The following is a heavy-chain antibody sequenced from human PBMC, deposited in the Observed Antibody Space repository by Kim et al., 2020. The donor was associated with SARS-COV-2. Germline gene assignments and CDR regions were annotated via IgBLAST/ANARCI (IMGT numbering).Heavy chain of an antibody. D-gene: IGHD5-12*01. CDR3: ARWRWLQFYFDY. CDR2: ISSSGSTI. J-gene: IGHJ4*02. Sequence: GGSLRLSCAASGFTFSDYYMSWIRQAPGKGLEWVSYISSSGSTIYYADSVKGRFTISRDKAKNSLYLQLNSLRAEDTAVYYCARWRWLQFYFDYWGQGTLVTVSS. CDR1: GFTFSDYY. V-gene: IGHV3-11*01.